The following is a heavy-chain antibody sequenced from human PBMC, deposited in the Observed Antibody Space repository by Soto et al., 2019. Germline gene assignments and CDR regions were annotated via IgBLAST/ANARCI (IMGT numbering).Heavy chain of an antibody. Sequence: QVQLVESGGGLVQPGRSLRLSCAASGFSFSTYGIHWVRQAPGKGLEWVAVISYDGSNKYYADSVKGRFTISRDNSKNTLYLQMNSLSAEDTAVYYCAKNTERDHYYYYGMDVWGQGTTVTVSS. CDR2: ISYDGSNK. J-gene: IGHJ6*02. CDR3: AKNTERDHYYYYGMDV. CDR1: GFSFSTYG. V-gene: IGHV3-30*18.